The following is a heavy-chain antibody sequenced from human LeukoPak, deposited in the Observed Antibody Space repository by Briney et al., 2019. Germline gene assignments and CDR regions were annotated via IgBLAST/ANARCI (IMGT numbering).Heavy chain of an antibody. CDR3: ARAGETADFDY. D-gene: IGHD3-10*01. Sequence: GASVKVSCKASGGTFSSYTVSWVRQAPGQGLEWMGRIIPILGIANYAQKFQGRVTITADKSTSTAYMELSSLRSEDTAVYYCARAGETADFDYWGQGTLVTVSS. V-gene: IGHV1-69*02. J-gene: IGHJ4*02. CDR1: GGTFSSYT. CDR2: IIPILGIA.